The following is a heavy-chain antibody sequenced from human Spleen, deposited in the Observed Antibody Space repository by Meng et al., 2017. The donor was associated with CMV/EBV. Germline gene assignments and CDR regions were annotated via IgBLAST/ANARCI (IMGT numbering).Heavy chain of an antibody. J-gene: IGHJ4*02. CDR1: GITFPNYA. V-gene: IGHV3-23*03. Sequence: GGSLRLSCAASGITFPNYAMSWVRQAPGKGLEWVSLIYCCCNTTHYADSVKGRFTISRDNAKKSLYLQMDSLRVEDTALYYCAREIWYRTDYWGRGTLVTVSS. CDR2: IYCCCNTT. D-gene: IGHD6-13*01. CDR3: AREIWYRTDY.